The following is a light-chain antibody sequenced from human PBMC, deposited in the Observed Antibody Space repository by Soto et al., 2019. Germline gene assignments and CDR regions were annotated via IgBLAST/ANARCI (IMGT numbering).Light chain of an antibody. CDR2: AAS. V-gene: IGKV1-39*01. CDR3: QQYYSTPHT. J-gene: IGKJ1*01. Sequence: DIQMSQSPSSLYASVGDRVTITCQASQNINNYLNWYQQKPGRAPKLLIYAASTLQSGVPSRFSGSGSGTDFTLTISSLQAEDVAVYYCQQYYSTPHTFGQVTKVDIK. CDR1: QNINNY.